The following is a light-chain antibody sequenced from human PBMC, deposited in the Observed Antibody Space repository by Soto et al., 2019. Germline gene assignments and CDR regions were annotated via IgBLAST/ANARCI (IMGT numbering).Light chain of an antibody. V-gene: IGLV4-60*02. CDR2: LEGSGSY. CDR3: ETWNSNTRV. J-gene: IGLJ1*01. CDR1: SGHNNYI. Sequence: QSVLTQSPPASASLGSSVKLTCTLSSGHNNYIIAWHQQQPGKAPRHLMKLEGSGSYDKGSGVPDRFSGSSSGADRYLTISNLRFEDEADYYCETWNSNTRVFGTGTKLTVL.